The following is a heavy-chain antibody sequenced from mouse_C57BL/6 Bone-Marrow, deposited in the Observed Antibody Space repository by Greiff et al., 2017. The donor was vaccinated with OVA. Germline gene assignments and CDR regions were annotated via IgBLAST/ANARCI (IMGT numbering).Heavy chain of an antibody. CDR2: IDPSDSYT. CDR3: ARTVVAFDY. V-gene: IGHV1-59*01. Sequence: QVQLQQPGAEPVRPGTSVKVFFKASGYTLTSYWMHWVKQRPGQGLEWIGVIDPSDSYTNYNQKFKGKATLTVDTSSSTAYMQLSSLTSEDSAVYYCARTVVAFDYWCQGTTLTVTS. D-gene: IGHD1-1*01. CDR1: GYTLTSYW. J-gene: IGHJ2*01.